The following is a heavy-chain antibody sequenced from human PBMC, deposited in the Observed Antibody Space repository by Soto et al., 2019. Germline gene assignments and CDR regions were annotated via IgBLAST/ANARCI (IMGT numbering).Heavy chain of an antibody. V-gene: IGHV2-5*02. CDR2: IYWDDDT. CDR3: AHRPGFSMAFDY. Sequence: QITLKESGPTLVKPTQTLTLTCNFSGFSLSTYGVGVGWIRQPPGKALEWLALIYWDDDTPFNPSLNSRLAITKDTSKSQVVLTTTHMDPGDTATYYCAHRPGFSMAFDYWGPGSLVTVSS. CDR1: GFSLSTYGVG. J-gene: IGHJ4*02. D-gene: IGHD3-10*01.